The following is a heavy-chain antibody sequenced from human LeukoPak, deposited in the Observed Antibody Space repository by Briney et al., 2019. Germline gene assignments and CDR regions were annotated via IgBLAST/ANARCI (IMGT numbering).Heavy chain of an antibody. D-gene: IGHD6-19*01. V-gene: IGHV3-74*01. CDR3: TGGGSIAVAGY. J-gene: IGHJ4*02. CDR2: INSDGSST. Sequence: GGSLRLSCAASGFTFSNYFMHWVRQAPGKGLVWVSRINSDGSSTNYADSVKGRFTISRDNAKNTVYLQMNSLRVGDTAVYYCTGGGSIAVAGYWGQGTLVTVSS. CDR1: GFTFSNYF.